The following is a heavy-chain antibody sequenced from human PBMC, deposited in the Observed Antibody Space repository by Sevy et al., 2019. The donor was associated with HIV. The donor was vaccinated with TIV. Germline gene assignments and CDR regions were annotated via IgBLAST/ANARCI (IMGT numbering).Heavy chain of an antibody. Sequence: SETLSLTCTVSGGSITSLYWNWIRQPPGKGLEWIANIYYNGHINYNPSLKSRFTLSFDTSKNRFSLRLSSVTAADTAMYYCAGENAWGRGYSWGQGTLVTVSS. J-gene: IGHJ4*02. V-gene: IGHV4-59*08. CDR1: GGSITSLY. CDR3: AGENAWGRGYS. D-gene: IGHD1-26*01. CDR2: IYYNGHI.